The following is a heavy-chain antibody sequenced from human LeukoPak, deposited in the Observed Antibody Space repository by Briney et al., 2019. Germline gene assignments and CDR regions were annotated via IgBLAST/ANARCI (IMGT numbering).Heavy chain of an antibody. V-gene: IGHV1-46*01. CDR2: INPSGGST. CDR1: GYTFTSYY. Sequence: ASVKVSCKASGYTFTSYYMHWVRQAPGQGLEWMGIINPSGGSTSYAQKFQGRVTMTRNTSISTAYMELSSLRSEDTAVYYCARGGFLEDFDYWGQGTLVTVSS. CDR3: ARGGFLEDFDY. D-gene: IGHD3-3*01. J-gene: IGHJ4*02.